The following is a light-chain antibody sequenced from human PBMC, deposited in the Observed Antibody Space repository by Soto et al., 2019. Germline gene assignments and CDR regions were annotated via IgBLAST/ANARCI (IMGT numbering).Light chain of an antibody. CDR1: SSNIGGHLNP. V-gene: IGLV1-47*01. Sequence: QSVLTQPPSASGTPGQRVTVSCSGSSSNIGGHLNPVYWFQQLPGSAPKLLLYKNNQRPSGVPDRFSGSTSAASASLAISGLRPEDEADYYCAAWDDSLSAYVFGTGTNLTVL. J-gene: IGLJ1*01. CDR2: KNN. CDR3: AAWDDSLSAYV.